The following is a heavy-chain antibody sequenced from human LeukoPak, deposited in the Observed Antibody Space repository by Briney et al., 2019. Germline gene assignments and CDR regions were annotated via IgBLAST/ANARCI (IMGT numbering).Heavy chain of an antibody. D-gene: IGHD5-12*01. CDR3: ARWLPGERDY. CDR1: GFTFSSYS. V-gene: IGHV3-66*01. CDR2: IYTGGST. J-gene: IGHJ4*02. Sequence: PGGSLRLSCAASGFTFSSYSMSWVRQAPGKGLEWVSVIYTGGSTYYSDSVKGIFTIPRDKSKNTLYLQMNSLRAEDTAVYYCARWLPGERDYWGQGTLVTVSS.